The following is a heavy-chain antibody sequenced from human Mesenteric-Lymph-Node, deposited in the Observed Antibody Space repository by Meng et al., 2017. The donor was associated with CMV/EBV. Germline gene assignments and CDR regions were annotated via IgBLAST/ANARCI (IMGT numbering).Heavy chain of an antibody. J-gene: IGHJ3*02. CDR3: ARDSVDTATYGAFDI. D-gene: IGHD5-18*01. CDR2: ISYDGSEK. CDR1: GFTFSGYG. Sequence: GESLKISCAASGFTFSGYGMHWVRQAPGKGLEWVAFISYDGSEKYQADSVKGRFTISRDNSKNTVYLQMNSLRAEDTAVYYCARDSVDTATYGAFDIWGQGTMVTVSS. V-gene: IGHV3-30*14.